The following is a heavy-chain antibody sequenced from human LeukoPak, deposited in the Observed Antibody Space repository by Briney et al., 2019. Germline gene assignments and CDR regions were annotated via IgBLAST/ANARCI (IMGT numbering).Heavy chain of an antibody. Sequence: SETLSLTCTVSGGSITSSSYYWGWIRQPPGKGLEWIGSIYYSGSTYYNPSLKSRVTISVDTSKNQFSLKLSSVTAADTAVYYCARDSPGVSWYDYWGQGTLVTVSS. CDR2: IYYSGST. D-gene: IGHD2-15*01. CDR3: ARDSPGVSWYDY. CDR1: GGSITSSSYY. J-gene: IGHJ4*02. V-gene: IGHV4-39*07.